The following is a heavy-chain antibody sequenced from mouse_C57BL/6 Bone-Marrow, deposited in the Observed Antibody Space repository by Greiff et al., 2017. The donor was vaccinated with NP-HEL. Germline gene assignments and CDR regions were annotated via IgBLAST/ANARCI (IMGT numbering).Heavy chain of an antibody. J-gene: IGHJ2*01. V-gene: IGHV1-55*01. CDR2: IYPGSGST. Sequence: QVQLQQPGAELVKPGASVKMSCKASGYTFTSYWITWVKQRPGQGLEWIGDIYPGSGSTNYNEKFKSKATLTVDTSSSTAYMQLSSLTSEDSAVYYCARNYYGSSYDYFDCWGQGTTLTVSS. D-gene: IGHD1-1*01. CDR3: ARNYYGSSYDYFDC. CDR1: GYTFTSYW.